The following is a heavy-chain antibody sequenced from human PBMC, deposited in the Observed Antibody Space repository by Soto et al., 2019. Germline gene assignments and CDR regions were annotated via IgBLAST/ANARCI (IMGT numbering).Heavy chain of an antibody. Sequence: QVQLVQSGAEVKKPGSSVKVSCKASGGTFSSYAISWVRQAPGQGLEWMGGIIPIFGTANYAQKFQGRVTITADESPSTAYMELSSLRSEDTAVYYCARDAGEYYDSSGYADFDYWGQGTLVTVSS. V-gene: IGHV1-69*12. CDR1: GGTFSSYA. D-gene: IGHD3-22*01. CDR3: ARDAGEYYDSSGYADFDY. J-gene: IGHJ4*02. CDR2: IIPIFGTA.